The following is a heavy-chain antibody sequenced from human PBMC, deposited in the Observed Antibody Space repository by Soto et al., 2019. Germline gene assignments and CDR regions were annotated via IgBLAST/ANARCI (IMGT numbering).Heavy chain of an antibody. CDR3: ARGTHCSGGICYMWYYYYYGMDG. D-gene: IGHD2-15*01. CDR2: IYYSGST. CDR1: GGSISSYY. Sequence: SETLSLTCTVSGGSISSYYWSWVGQRPGKGLEWIGYIYYSGSTNYNPSLKSRVTISVDTSKNQFSLKLSSVTAADTAVYYCARGTHCSGGICYMWYYYYYGMDGWGQETTVTVSS. V-gene: IGHV4-59*08. J-gene: IGHJ6*02.